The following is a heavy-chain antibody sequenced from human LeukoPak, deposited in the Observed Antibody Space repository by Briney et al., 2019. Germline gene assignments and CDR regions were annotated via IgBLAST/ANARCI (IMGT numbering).Heavy chain of an antibody. V-gene: IGHV3-21*01. D-gene: IGHD3-22*01. CDR1: GFTFSSYA. J-gene: IGHJ4*02. CDR2: ISSSSSYI. Sequence: SGGSLRLSCAASGFTFSSYAMTWVRQAPGKGLEWVSSISSSSSYIYYADSVKGRFTISRDDAKNSLYLQMNSLRAEDTAVYYCARDGPRHYYDSSGYSDYWGQGTLVTVSS. CDR3: ARDGPRHYYDSSGYSDY.